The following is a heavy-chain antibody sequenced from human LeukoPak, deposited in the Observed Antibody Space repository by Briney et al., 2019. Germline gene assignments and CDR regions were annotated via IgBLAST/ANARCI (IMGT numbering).Heavy chain of an antibody. CDR2: ISAYNGNT. D-gene: IGHD6-19*01. J-gene: IGHJ4*02. CDR3: ARVLPPGIAMAANGAFDY. Sequence: ASVKVSCKASGYTFTSYGISWVRQAPGQGLEWMGWISAYNGNTNYAQKLQGRVTMTTDASTSTAYMELRSLRSDDTAVYYCARVLPPGIAMAANGAFDYWGQGTLVTVSS. CDR1: GYTFTSYG. V-gene: IGHV1-18*01.